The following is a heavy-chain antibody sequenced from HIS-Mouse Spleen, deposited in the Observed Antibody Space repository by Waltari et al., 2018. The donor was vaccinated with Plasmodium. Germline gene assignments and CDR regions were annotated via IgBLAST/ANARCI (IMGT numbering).Heavy chain of an antibody. CDR2: INYSGST. J-gene: IGHJ4*02. D-gene: IGHD6-6*01. V-gene: IGHV4-59*01. Sequence: QVQLQESGPGLVKPSETLSLTCTVSGGSISSYYLSWIRQPPGKGLEWIAYINYSGSTNYNPSRKSRVTISLDTSKNQFSLKLSAVTAADTAVFYCARGGYSSSSYYFDYWGQGTLVTVSS. CDR3: ARGGYSSSSYYFDY. CDR1: GGSISSYY.